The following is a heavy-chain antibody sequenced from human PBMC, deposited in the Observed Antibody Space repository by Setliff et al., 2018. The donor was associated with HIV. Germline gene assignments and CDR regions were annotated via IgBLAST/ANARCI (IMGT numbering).Heavy chain of an antibody. CDR1: GGSISTYY. J-gene: IGHJ3*02. V-gene: IGHV4-59*08. Sequence: SETLSLTCTVSGGSISTYYWSWIRQPPGKGLEWIGSIYFTGSSDNNPSLKSRVTLSVDTSKHQFSLKLSSVTAADTTVYYCARWITTPTKGVFDIWGQGTVVTVSS. D-gene: IGHD3-22*01. CDR2: IYFTGSS. CDR3: ARWITTPTKGVFDI.